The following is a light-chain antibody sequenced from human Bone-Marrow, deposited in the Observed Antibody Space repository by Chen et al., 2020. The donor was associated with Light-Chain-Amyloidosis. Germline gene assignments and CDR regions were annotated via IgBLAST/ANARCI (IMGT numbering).Light chain of an antibody. Sequence: DIVMTPSPDSLAVSLGERATINCKSSQNVLYSSNNKNYLAWYQQRPGQPPKLLIYWTSTREFGVPDRFRGSGSGTDFTLTISSLQAEDVAVYYCQQYYSSPWTFGQGTRVEIK. CDR1: QNVLYSSNNKNY. CDR3: QQYYSSPWT. J-gene: IGKJ1*01. V-gene: IGKV4-1*01. CDR2: WTS.